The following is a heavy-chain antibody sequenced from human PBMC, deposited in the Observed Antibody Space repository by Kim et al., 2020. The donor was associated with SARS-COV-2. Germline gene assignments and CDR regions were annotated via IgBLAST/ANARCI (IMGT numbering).Heavy chain of an antibody. J-gene: IGHJ4*02. D-gene: IGHD2-2*01. CDR3: AREGYCSSTSCYEDY. Sequence: PALKSRVTRSVDTSKNQFSLKLSSVTAADTAVYYCAREGYCSSTSCYEDYWGQGTLVTVSS. V-gene: IGHV4-34*01.